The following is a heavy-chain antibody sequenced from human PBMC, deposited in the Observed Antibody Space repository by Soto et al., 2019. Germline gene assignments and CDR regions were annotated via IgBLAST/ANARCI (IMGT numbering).Heavy chain of an antibody. D-gene: IGHD2-2*01. J-gene: IGHJ4*02. CDR3: ARNPLTDIVLVPAAQNKPDYKLPSYYFDY. CDR2: IITSGSAI. V-gene: IGHV3-48*02. CDR1: GFTFSDST. Sequence: PGGSLRLSCAASGFTFSDSTIHWVRQAPGKGLEWVAFIITSGSAIYYADSVKGRFTISRDNAKNSLYLQMNSLRDEDTAVYYCARNPLTDIVLVPAAQNKPDYKLPSYYFDYWGQGTLVTVSS.